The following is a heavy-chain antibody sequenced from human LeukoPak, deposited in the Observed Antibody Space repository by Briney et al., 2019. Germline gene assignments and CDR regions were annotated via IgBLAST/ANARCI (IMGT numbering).Heavy chain of an antibody. V-gene: IGHV5-10-1*01. CDR2: IDPSDSYT. CDR3: ARHSSSWYHPPYYYYGMDV. CDR1: GYSFTSYW. Sequence: GESLKISCKGSGYSFTSYWISWVRQMPGKGLEWMGRIDPSDSYTNYSPSFQGHVTISADKSISTTYLQWSSLKASDTAMYYCARHSSSWYHPPYYYYGMDVWGQGTTVTVSS. D-gene: IGHD6-13*01. J-gene: IGHJ6*02.